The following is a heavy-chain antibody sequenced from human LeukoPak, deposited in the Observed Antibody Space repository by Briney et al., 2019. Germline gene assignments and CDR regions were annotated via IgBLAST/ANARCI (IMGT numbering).Heavy chain of an antibody. CDR3: ARTAGYSSSWDLSDY. Sequence: GGSLLLSCAASAFTFSTYSMNWVRQAPGKGLEWVSSISSGSSYKYYADSVKGRFTIFRDHAKNSLYLQMNSLRAEDTAVYYCARTAGYSSSWDLSDYWGQGTLVTVSS. D-gene: IGHD6-13*01. J-gene: IGHJ4*02. CDR1: AFTFSTYS. CDR2: ISSGSSYK. V-gene: IGHV3-21*01.